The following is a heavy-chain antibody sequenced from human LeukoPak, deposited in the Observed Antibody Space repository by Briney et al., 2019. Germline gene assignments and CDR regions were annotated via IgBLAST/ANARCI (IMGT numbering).Heavy chain of an antibody. D-gene: IGHD1-1*01. CDR2: INPNSGAT. J-gene: IGHJ4*02. Sequence: ASVKVSCKASGYTLSGYYIHWVQQAPGQGLEWMGWINPNSGATHYAQNFQGGVTMTRDTSISTFYMEVSRLRSDDTAVYFCARYNWNDVVSALDYWGQGTLVTVSS. CDR1: GYTLSGYY. V-gene: IGHV1-2*02. CDR3: ARYNWNDVVSALDY.